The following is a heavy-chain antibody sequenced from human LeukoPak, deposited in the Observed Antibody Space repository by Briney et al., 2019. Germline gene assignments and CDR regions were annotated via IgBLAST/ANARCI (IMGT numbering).Heavy chain of an antibody. Sequence: PSETLSLTCTVSGGSISGYYWSWIRQPPGKGLEWVGYIYYRGSTNYSPSLRSRVTMSVDPSKNQFSLRLSSVTAADTAVYYCARAEGDDFTFDYWGQGTLVTVSS. D-gene: IGHD3/OR15-3a*01. CDR2: IYYRGST. CDR3: ARAEGDDFTFDY. V-gene: IGHV4-59*01. J-gene: IGHJ4*02. CDR1: GGSISGYY.